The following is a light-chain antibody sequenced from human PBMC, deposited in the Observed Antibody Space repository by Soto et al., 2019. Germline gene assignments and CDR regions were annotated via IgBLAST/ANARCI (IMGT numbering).Light chain of an antibody. J-gene: IGKJ1*01. CDR1: HSVSRSR. CDR2: GAS. CDR3: HHSGNSHGT. Sequence: EIVLTQSPGTLSLSPGERATLSCRASHSVSRSRLAWYRQKPGQAPRLLIYGASSRATGIPDRFSGSGSGTDFTLTISRLEPEDVAVYYCHHSGNSHGTFGQGTKVDIK. V-gene: IGKV3-20*01.